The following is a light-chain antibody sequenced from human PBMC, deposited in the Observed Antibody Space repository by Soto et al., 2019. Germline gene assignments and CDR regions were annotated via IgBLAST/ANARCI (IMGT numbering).Light chain of an antibody. V-gene: IGKV3-15*01. CDR1: ESINSN. CDR2: GAS. J-gene: IGKJ4*01. Sequence: EIVMTQSPDTLSVSPGQSAALSCWASESINSNLAWYQQKPGQSPRLLIYGASTRATGIPARFSGSGSGTDFTLTISSLQSEDFAVYYCQQYNNWPPLTFGGGTKVDIK. CDR3: QQYNNWPPLT.